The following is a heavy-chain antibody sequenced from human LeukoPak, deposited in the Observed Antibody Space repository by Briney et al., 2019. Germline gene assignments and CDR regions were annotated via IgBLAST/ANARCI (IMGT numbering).Heavy chain of an antibody. J-gene: IGHJ3*02. CDR1: GFPFSSYA. D-gene: IGHD4-23*01. Sequence: PGGSLRLSCAASGFPFSSYAMSWVRQAPGKGLEWVSSISSSSSYIYYADSVKGRFTISRDNAKNSLYLQMNSLRAEDTAVYYCARVLAVVTHLDAFDIWGQGTMVTVSS. CDR3: ARVLAVVTHLDAFDI. V-gene: IGHV3-21*01. CDR2: ISSSSSYI.